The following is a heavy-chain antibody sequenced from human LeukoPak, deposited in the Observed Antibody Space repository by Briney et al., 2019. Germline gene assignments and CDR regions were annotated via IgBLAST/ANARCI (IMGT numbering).Heavy chain of an antibody. D-gene: IGHD5-12*01. CDR1: GFSFSDYD. Sequence: GGSLRRSCGASGFSFSDYDMHWVRQAPGKGLEWVAVISYDGSNKYYADYVKGRFTISRDNSKNTLYLQMNSLRAEDTAVYYCAKPLRGYSGYDQYFDYWGQGTLVTVSS. J-gene: IGHJ4*02. CDR3: AKPLRGYSGYDQYFDY. CDR2: ISYDGSNK. V-gene: IGHV3-30*18.